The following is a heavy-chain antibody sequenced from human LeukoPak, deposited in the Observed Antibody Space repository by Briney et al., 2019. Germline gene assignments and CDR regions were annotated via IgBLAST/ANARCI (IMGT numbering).Heavy chain of an antibody. CDR1: GFSLSTRGMW. J-gene: IGHJ6*03. CDR2: FDYSGST. D-gene: IGHD2-15*01. V-gene: IGHV4-61*08. Sequence: SGPALMKPTQTLTLTCTFSGFSLSTRGMWVSWIRQPPVKGLEWIGYFDYSGSTNYNPSRKSRVTISVDTSKNQFSLKLSSVTAADTAVYYCARSVEGYCSGGSCYSYYYYMDVWGKGATVTVSS. CDR3: ARSVEGYCSGGSCYSYYYYMDV.